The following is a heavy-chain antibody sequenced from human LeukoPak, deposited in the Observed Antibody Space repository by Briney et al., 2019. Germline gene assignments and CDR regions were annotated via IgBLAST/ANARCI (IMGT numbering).Heavy chain of an antibody. J-gene: IGHJ4*02. CDR2: INHSGST. D-gene: IGHD1-26*01. CDR1: GGSFSGYY. V-gene: IGHV4-34*01. CDR3: ARVVGVGATAADDY. Sequence: SETLSLTCAVYGGSFSGYYWSWIRQPPGKGLEWIGEINHSGSTNYNPSLKSRVTISVDTSKNQFSLKLSSVTAADTAVYYCARVVGVGATAADDYWGQGTLVTVYS.